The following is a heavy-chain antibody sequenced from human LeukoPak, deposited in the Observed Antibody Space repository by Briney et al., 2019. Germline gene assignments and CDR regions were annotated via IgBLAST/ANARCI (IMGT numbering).Heavy chain of an antibody. CDR3: ARAIEMATDNYYYYYYMDV. CDR1: GFTFSSYS. CDR2: ISSSSSYI. Sequence: GGSLRLSCAASGFTFSSYSMNWVRQAPGKGLEWVSSISSSSSYIYYADSVKGRFTISRDNAKNSLYLHMNSLRAEDTAVYYCARAIEMATDNYYYYYYMDVWGKGTTVTVSS. J-gene: IGHJ6*03. V-gene: IGHV3-21*01. D-gene: IGHD5-24*01.